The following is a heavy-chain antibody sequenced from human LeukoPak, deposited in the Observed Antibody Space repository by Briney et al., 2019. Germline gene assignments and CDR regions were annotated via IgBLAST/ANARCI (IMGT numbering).Heavy chain of an antibody. CDR1: GFTFSSYA. V-gene: IGHV3-23*01. CDR2: ISGSGGST. Sequence: QAGGSLRLSCAASGFTFSSYAMSWVRQAPGKGLEWVSAISGSGGSTYYADSVKGRFTISRDNSKNTLYLQMNSLRAEDTAVYYCAKDSLYYDILTGYLDYWGQGTLVTVSS. D-gene: IGHD3-9*01. CDR3: AKDSLYYDILTGYLDY. J-gene: IGHJ4*02.